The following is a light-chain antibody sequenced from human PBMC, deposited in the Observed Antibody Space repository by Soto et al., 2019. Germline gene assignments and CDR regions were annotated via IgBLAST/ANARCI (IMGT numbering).Light chain of an antibody. J-gene: IGKJ4*01. V-gene: IGKV1-9*01. CDR3: QQLNGYQLA. Sequence: DIQLTQSPSFLSASVGDTVTITCRARQGMSTYLAWYQQKPGKVPKLLIRSASTLQSGVPPRFSGGGSGTEFTLTISTLQPDDSGIYYCQQLNGYQLAFGGGTNVEIK. CDR2: SAS. CDR1: QGMSTY.